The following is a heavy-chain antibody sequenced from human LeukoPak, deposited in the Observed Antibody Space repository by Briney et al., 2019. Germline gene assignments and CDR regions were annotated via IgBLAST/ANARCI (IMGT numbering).Heavy chain of an antibody. CDR1: GGSISSYY. CDR3: ASTFGSSWFQDPLDI. CDR2: IYYSGST. V-gene: IGHV4-59*01. J-gene: IGHJ3*02. D-gene: IGHD6-13*01. Sequence: SETLSLTCTVSGGSISSYYWSWIRQPSGKGLEWIGYIYYSGSTNYNPSLKSRVTISVDTSKNQFSLKLSSVTAADTALYYCASTFGSSWFQDPLDIWGQGTMVTVSS.